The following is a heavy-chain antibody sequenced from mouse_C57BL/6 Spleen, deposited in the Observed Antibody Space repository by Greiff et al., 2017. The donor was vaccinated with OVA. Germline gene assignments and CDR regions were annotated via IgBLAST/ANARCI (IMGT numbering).Heavy chain of an antibody. CDR1: GYSITSGYY. CDR3: ARELGHDY. Sequence: ESGPGLVKPSQSLSLTCSVTGYSITSGYYWNWIRQLPGNKLEWMGYISYDGSNNYNPSLKNRISITRDTSKNQFFLKLNSVTTEDTATYYCARELGHDYWGQGTTLTVSA. V-gene: IGHV3-6*01. CDR2: ISYDGSN. J-gene: IGHJ2*01. D-gene: IGHD4-1*01.